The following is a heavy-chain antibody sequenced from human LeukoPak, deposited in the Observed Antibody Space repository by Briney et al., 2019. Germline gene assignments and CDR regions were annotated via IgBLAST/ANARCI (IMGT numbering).Heavy chain of an antibody. V-gene: IGHV4-61*02. Sequence: SETLSLTCTVSGGSIRSGDDYYWSWIRQPPGKGLEWIGRIYTSGSTNYNPSLKSRVTMSVDTPKNEVSLKLTSVTAADTAVYFCARGGGTNDDFWSGYAYSFDYWGQGALVTVSS. CDR3: ARGGGTNDDFWSGYAYSFDY. J-gene: IGHJ4*02. CDR1: GGSIRSGDDYY. CDR2: IYTSGST. D-gene: IGHD3-3*01.